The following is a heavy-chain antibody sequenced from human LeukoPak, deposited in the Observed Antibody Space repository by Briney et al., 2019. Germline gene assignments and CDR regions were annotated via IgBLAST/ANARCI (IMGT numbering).Heavy chain of an antibody. Sequence: GGSLRLSCAASGFTFTTYWMTWFRQAPGKGLEWVANIKQDGSEKYYVDSVRGRFTVSRDNAKNSLYLQMNSLRAEDTAVYYCARGYDTLTGWLDYWGQGTLVTVSS. CDR2: IKQDGSEK. CDR1: GFTFTTYW. CDR3: ARGYDTLTGWLDY. J-gene: IGHJ4*02. D-gene: IGHD3-9*01. V-gene: IGHV3-7*03.